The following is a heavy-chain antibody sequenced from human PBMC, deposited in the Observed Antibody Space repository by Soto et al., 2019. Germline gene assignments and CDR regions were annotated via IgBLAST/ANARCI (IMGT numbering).Heavy chain of an antibody. CDR3: GVFGSYYMDV. D-gene: IGHD3-3*01. Sequence: SETLSLTCTVSGGSISSNYWSWIRQPPGKGLEWIGYIYYSGSTNYNPSLKSRVTISVDASKNQFSLKLSSVTAADTAVYYCGVFGSYYMDVWGKGTTVTVSS. CDR2: IYYSGST. V-gene: IGHV4-59*08. CDR1: GGSISSNY. J-gene: IGHJ6*03.